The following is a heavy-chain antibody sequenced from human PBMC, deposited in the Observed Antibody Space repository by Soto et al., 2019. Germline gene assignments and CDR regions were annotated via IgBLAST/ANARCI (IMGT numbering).Heavy chain of an antibody. D-gene: IGHD3-10*01. V-gene: IGHV4-30-4*01. CDR1: GGSISSGDYY. CDR2: IYYSGST. CDR3: ARAEYGSGTNFDY. J-gene: IGHJ4*02. Sequence: TVSGGSISSGDYYWSWIRQPPGKGLEWIGYIYYSGSTYYNPSLKSRVTISVDTSKNQFSLKLSSVTAADTAVYYCARAEYGSGTNFDYWGQGTLVTVSS.